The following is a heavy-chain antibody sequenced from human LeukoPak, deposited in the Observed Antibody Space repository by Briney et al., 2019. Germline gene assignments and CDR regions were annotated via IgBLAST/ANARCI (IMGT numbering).Heavy chain of an antibody. CDR2: IYYSGST. D-gene: IGHD6-13*01. CDR1: GGSISSYY. CDR3: ARDVYSSSAFDY. Sequence: PSETLSLTCTVSGGSISSYYWSWIRQPPGKGLEWIGYIYYSGSTNYNPSLKSRVTISVDTSKNQFSLKLSSVTAADTAVYYCARDVYSSSAFDYWGQGTLVTVSS. V-gene: IGHV4-59*01. J-gene: IGHJ4*02.